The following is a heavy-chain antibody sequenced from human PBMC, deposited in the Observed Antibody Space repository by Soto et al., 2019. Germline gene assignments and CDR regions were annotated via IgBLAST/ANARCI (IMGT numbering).Heavy chain of an antibody. CDR3: AHSDGGYEIIYFDF. D-gene: IGHD5-12*01. J-gene: IGHJ4*02. CDR2: IYYNDDR. V-gene: IGHV2-5*01. Sequence: SGPTLVNPTHTLTLTCTFSGFSFTTAGVAVGWIRQTPGGALEWLTLIYYNDDRRFSPSLKTRLTITGDTSKNQVVLSLTNVDPGDTAIYFCAHSDGGYEIIYFDFWGQGIPVTVSS. CDR1: GFSFTTAGVA.